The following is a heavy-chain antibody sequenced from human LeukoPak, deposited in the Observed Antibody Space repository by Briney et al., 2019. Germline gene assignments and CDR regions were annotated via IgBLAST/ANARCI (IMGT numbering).Heavy chain of an antibody. CDR1: GYSFVGYG. D-gene: IGHD3-9*01. V-gene: IGHV1-8*02. J-gene: IGHJ6*02. Sequence: TSVKVSCKASGYSFVGYGITWVRQAPGQGLEWMGWFNPENGNTNYAQKVQGRVTMTRNTSISTAYMELSSLRSEDTAVYYCARSAVNYDILTGHYYYYGMDVWGQGTTVTVSS. CDR2: FNPENGNT. CDR3: ARSAVNYDILTGHYYYYGMDV.